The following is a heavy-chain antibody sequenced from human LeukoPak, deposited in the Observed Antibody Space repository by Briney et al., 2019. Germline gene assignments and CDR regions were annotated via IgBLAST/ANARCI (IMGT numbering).Heavy chain of an antibody. J-gene: IGHJ5*02. Sequence: PGRSLRLSCAASGFTFSSYAMHWVRQAPGKGLEWVAVISYDGSNKYYADSVKGRFTISRDNSKNTLYLQMNSLRAEDTAVYYCARESSLKWELPPWWFDPWGQGTLVTVSS. D-gene: IGHD1-26*01. CDR3: ARESSLKWELPPWWFDP. V-gene: IGHV3-30*04. CDR2: ISYDGSNK. CDR1: GFTFSSYA.